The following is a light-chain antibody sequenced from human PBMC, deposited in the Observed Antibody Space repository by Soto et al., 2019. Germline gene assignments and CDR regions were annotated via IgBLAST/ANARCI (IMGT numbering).Light chain of an antibody. Sequence: DMEMTQSPSSLSAFVGDRVTITCRASQSISNYLNWYQHKPGKVPKLLIYAASSLQSGVPTRFSGSGSRTYFTLTINSLQPEDFATYYCQQSYGTPLTFGGGTKIEIK. CDR2: AAS. J-gene: IGKJ4*01. CDR1: QSISNY. V-gene: IGKV1-39*01. CDR3: QQSYGTPLT.